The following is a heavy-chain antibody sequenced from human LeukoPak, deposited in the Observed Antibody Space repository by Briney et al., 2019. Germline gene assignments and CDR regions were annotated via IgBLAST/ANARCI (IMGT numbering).Heavy chain of an antibody. CDR3: AKGAVGKTESSGYPPHFDY. CDR1: GFTLPYG. CDR2: VSATGYTT. Sequence: GGTLRLSCVVSGFTLPYGMSWVRQAPGKGLEWVSYVSATGYTTSYADSGKGRFTISRDNAKNTGFLQMDSLRADDTAVYYCAKGAVGKTESSGYPPHFDYWGQGTLVTVSS. J-gene: IGHJ4*02. D-gene: IGHD3-22*01. V-gene: IGHV3-23*01.